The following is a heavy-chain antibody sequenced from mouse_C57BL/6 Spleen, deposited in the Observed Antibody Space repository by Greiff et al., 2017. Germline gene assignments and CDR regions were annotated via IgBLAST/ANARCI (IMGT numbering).Heavy chain of an antibody. Sequence: EVKLEESGAELVRPGASVKLSCTASGFNIKDDYMHWVKQRPEQGLEWIGWIDPENGDTEYASKFQGKATITADTSSNTAYLQLSSLTSEDTAVYYCTTYYYGSSSYAMDYWGQGTSVTVSS. CDR3: TTYYYGSSSYAMDY. CDR1: GFNIKDDY. J-gene: IGHJ4*01. CDR2: IDPENGDT. V-gene: IGHV14-4*01. D-gene: IGHD1-1*01.